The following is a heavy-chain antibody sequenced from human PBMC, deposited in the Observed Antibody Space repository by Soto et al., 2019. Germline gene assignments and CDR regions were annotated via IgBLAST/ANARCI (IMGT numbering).Heavy chain of an antibody. CDR2: ISYDGSNK. CDR3: AKDMGWYAPYYYYGMDV. D-gene: IGHD2-15*01. J-gene: IGHJ6*02. CDR1: GFTFSSYC. V-gene: IGHV3-30*18. Sequence: HPGGSLRLSCAASGFTFSSYCMHWVRQAPGKGLEWVAVISYDGSNKYYADSVKGRFTISRDNSKNTLYPQMNSLRAEDTAVYYCAKDMGWYAPYYYYGMDVWGQGTTVTVSS.